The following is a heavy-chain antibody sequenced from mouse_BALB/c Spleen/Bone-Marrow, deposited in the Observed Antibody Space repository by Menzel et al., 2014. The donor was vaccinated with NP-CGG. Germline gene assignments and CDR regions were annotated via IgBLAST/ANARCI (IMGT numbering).Heavy chain of an antibody. CDR2: ITPDSSTI. CDR1: GFDFSRYW. D-gene: IGHD2-2*01. CDR3: ARRGGYFAY. J-gene: IGHJ3*01. V-gene: IGHV4-1*02. Sequence: EVKLVESGGGLVQPGGSLKLSCAASGFDFSRYWMSWVRQAPGKGLGWIGEITPDSSTINYTPSLKDKFIISRDNAKNTLYLQMSKVRSEDIALYYCARRGGYFAYWGQGTLVTVSA.